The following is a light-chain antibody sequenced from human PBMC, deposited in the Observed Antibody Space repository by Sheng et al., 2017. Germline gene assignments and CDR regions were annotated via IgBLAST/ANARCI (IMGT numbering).Light chain of an antibody. V-gene: IGKV1-5*03. Sequence: DIQMTQSPSTVSASVGDRVTITCRASQSVSYWLAWYQQKPGKAPKLLIYQASSLESVVPSRFSGSGSGTEFTLTINSLQPDDFATYYCQQSYSTPGGTFGPGTKVDIK. CDR1: QSVSYW. CDR3: QQSYSTPGGT. CDR2: QAS. J-gene: IGKJ3*01.